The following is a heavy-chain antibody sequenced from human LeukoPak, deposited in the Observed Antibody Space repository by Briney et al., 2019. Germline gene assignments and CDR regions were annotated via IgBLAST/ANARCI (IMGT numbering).Heavy chain of an antibody. CDR1: GFTFSSYS. CDR2: ISYDGNNK. V-gene: IGHV3-30-3*01. D-gene: IGHD2-2*02. CDR3: ARLPGYCSSNSCYKMTIPFDY. Sequence: GGSLRLSCSASGFTFSSYSMHGVRQAPGKGLEWVAVISYDGNNKYDADSVKGRFTISRDNSKNTLYLQMNSLRAEDTAVYYCARLPGYCSSNSCYKMTIPFDYWGQGTLVTVSS. J-gene: IGHJ4*02.